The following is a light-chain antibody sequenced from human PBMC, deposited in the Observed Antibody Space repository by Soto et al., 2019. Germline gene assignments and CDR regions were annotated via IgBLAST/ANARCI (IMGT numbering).Light chain of an antibody. V-gene: IGKV1-27*01. CDR2: AAS. J-gene: IGKJ4*01. CDR1: QGISNY. CDR3: QKYNSVPLN. Sequence: DIQMTQSPSSLSASVGDRVTLTCRASQGISNYLAWYQQKPGKVPKLLIYAASTFQSRVPSRFSGSGAGTDVTLTISSLQPGDVATYYGQKYNSVPLNFGGGTKVEIK.